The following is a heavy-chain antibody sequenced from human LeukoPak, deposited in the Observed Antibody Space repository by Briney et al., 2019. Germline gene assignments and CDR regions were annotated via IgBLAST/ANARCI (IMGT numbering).Heavy chain of an antibody. D-gene: IGHD6-19*01. CDR1: GGSISSYY. Sequence: SETLSLTCTVSGGSISSYYWSWIRQPPGKGLEWIGYIYYSGSTNYNPSLKSRVTIPVDTSKNQFSLKLSSVTAADTAVYYCAKHSSGWYEFDYWGQGALVTVSS. CDR2: IYYSGST. J-gene: IGHJ4*02. CDR3: AKHSSGWYEFDY. V-gene: IGHV4-59*01.